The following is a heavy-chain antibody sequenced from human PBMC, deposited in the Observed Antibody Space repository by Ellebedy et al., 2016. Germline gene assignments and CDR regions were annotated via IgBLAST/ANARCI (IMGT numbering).Heavy chain of an antibody. J-gene: IGHJ6*02. Sequence: ASVKVSCKASGYTFTSYDINWVRQATGQGLEWMGWMNPNSGNTGYAQKFQGRVTMTEDTSTDTAYMELSSLRSEDTAVYYCATVDPGPDYYYNYGMDVWGQGTTVTVSS. CDR1: GYTFTSYD. V-gene: IGHV1-8*01. CDR3: ATVDPGPDYYYNYGMDV. CDR2: MNPNSGNT.